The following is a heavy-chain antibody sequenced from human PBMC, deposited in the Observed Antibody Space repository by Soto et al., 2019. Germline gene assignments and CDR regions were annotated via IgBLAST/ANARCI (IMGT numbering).Heavy chain of an antibody. CDR2: IYYSGST. D-gene: IGHD3-10*01. CDR1: GGSISSSGYN. J-gene: IGHJ4*02. V-gene: IGHV4-31*03. Sequence: QVLLQESGPGLVKPSQTLSLTCTVSGGSISSSGYNWSWIRQHPGKGLEWIGYIYYSGSTYYNPSLKSRLTISVDTSQNQFSLTLSSVPAADTAVYFCARYGSGTYYPTPFDSWGQGTLVTVSS. CDR3: ARYGSGTYYPTPFDS.